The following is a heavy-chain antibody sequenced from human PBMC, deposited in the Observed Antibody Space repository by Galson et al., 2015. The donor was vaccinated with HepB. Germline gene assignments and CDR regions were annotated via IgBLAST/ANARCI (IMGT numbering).Heavy chain of an antibody. Sequence: SLRLSCAASGFTLNIYEMIWVRQAPGKGLEWVSTIGYTGSYTFYAESVKGRFTISRDTSRTTLSLQMNSLRAEDTAVYYCAKGLTSCSPYRAFEMWGQGTMVTVSS. CDR2: IGYTGSYT. CDR1: GFTLNIYE. J-gene: IGHJ3*02. D-gene: IGHD2-2*01. V-gene: IGHV3-23*01. CDR3: AKGLTSCSPYRAFEM.